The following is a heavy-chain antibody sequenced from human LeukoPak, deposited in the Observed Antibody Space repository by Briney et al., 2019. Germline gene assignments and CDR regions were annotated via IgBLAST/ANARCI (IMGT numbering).Heavy chain of an antibody. Sequence: SETLSLTCTVSGDSISSSSYYWGWIRQPPGTGLEWIGSIYYTGYTYDNPSLRSRITMSVDTPKNQFSLNLSSVTAADTAVYYCARLRTMVRGVDPPDSDYWGQGTLVTVSS. J-gene: IGHJ4*02. D-gene: IGHD3-10*01. CDR2: IYYTGYT. V-gene: IGHV4-39*01. CDR3: ARLRTMVRGVDPPDSDY. CDR1: GDSISSSSYY.